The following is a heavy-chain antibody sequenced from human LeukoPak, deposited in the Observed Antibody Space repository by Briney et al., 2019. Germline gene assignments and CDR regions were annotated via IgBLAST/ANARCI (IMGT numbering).Heavy chain of an antibody. Sequence: GASLRLSCAASGFTFSNYAMSWVRQAPGKGLVWVSRINSDGSSTSYADSVKGRFTISRDNAKNTLYLQMNSLRAEDTAVYYCARGKATYGSGSYYYWGQGTLVTVSS. D-gene: IGHD3-10*01. CDR3: ARGKATYGSGSYYY. V-gene: IGHV3-74*01. CDR2: INSDGSST. J-gene: IGHJ4*02. CDR1: GFTFSNYA.